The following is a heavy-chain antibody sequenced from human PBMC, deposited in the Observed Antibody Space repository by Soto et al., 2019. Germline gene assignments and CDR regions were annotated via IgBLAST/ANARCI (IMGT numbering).Heavy chain of an antibody. CDR3: ATTSGYGDHFDY. D-gene: IGHD4-17*01. Sequence: QVQLVQSGAELKKPGSSVKVSCKASGGTVSSYTISWVRLAPGQGLEWMGRIIPILGIANYAQKFQGRVTITADKSTSTAYMELSSLRSEDTAVYYCATTSGYGDHFDYWGQGTLVTVSS. V-gene: IGHV1-69*02. CDR2: IIPILGIA. J-gene: IGHJ4*02. CDR1: GGTVSSYT.